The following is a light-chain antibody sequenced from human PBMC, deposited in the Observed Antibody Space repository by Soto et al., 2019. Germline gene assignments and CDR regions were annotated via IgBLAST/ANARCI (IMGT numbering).Light chain of an antibody. Sequence: EIMLTQSPGTLSLSPGERATLSCRASQSVSSSYLAWYQQKPGQAPRLLIYGTSSRATGIPDRFSGSGSGTDFTLTINRLEPEDFALYYCKQYGSSPPYTFGQGTKLEIK. J-gene: IGKJ2*01. V-gene: IGKV3-20*01. CDR2: GTS. CDR1: QSVSSSY. CDR3: KQYGSSPPYT.